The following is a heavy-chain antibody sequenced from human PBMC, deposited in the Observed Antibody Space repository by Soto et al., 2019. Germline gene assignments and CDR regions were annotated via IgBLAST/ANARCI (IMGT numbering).Heavy chain of an antibody. CDR3: ARDFQLERRFYYYGMDV. J-gene: IGHJ6*02. V-gene: IGHV1-3*01. Sequence: ASVKVSCKASGYTFTSYDINWVRQATGQRLEWMGWINAGNGNTKYSQKFQGRVTITRDTSASTAYMELSSLRSEDTAVYYCARDFQLERRFYYYGMDVWGQGTTVTVSS. CDR1: GYTFTSYD. D-gene: IGHD1-1*01. CDR2: INAGNGNT.